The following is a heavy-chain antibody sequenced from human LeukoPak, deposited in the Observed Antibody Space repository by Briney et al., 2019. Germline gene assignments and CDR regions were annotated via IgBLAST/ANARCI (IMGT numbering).Heavy chain of an antibody. CDR3: ARDLYYGSGSYGSY. CDR1: GFTFSYYW. CDR2: INGDGSST. V-gene: IGHV3-74*01. D-gene: IGHD3-10*01. J-gene: IGHJ4*02. Sequence: PGGSLRLSCAASGFTFSYYWMHWVRQAPGKGLVWVSRINGDGSSTDYADSVKGRFTISRDNAKNTLYLQMNSLRAEDTAVYYCARDLYYGSGSYGSYWGQGTLVTVSS.